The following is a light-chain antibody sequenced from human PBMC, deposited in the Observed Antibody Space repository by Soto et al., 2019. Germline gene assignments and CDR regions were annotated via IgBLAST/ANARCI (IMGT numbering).Light chain of an antibody. CDR3: QQYHTYRRT. V-gene: IGKV3-11*01. CDR2: DAS. CDR1: QSVGGD. J-gene: IGKJ1*01. Sequence: ENVLTQSPATLSLSPGESATLSCRASQSVGGDLAWYQQKPGQAPRLVIYDASNRATGIPARFSGSGSGTEFTLTISSLQPDDFATYYCQQYHTYRRTFGPGTTVEIK.